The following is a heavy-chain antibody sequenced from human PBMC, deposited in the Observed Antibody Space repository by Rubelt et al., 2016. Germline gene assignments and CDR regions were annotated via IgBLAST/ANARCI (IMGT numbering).Heavy chain of an antibody. D-gene: IGHD5-12*01. V-gene: IGHV1-18*01. CDR1: GYTFTSYG. CDR3: AREVGGDSGYDDHREGYYYYGMDV. J-gene: IGHJ6*02. CDR2: ISAYNGNT. Sequence: QVQLVQSGAEVKKPGASVKVSCKTSGYTFTSYGISWVRQAPGQGLEWMGWISAYNGNTNYAQKLQGRVTMTTDTSTSTAYMELRGLRSDDTAVDYCAREVGGDSGYDDHREGYYYYGMDVWGQGTTVTVSS.